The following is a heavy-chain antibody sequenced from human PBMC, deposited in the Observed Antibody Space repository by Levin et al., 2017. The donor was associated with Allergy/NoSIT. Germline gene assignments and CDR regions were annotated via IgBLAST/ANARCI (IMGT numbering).Heavy chain of an antibody. D-gene: IGHD6-13*01. J-gene: IGHJ3*02. CDR2: IYPGDSDT. CDR3: ARRSIAAAGIVDDAFDI. CDR1: GYSFTSYW. V-gene: IGHV5-51*01. Sequence: GESLKISCKGSGYSFTSYWIGWVRQMPGKGLEWMGIIYPGDSDTRYSPSFQGQVTISADKSISTAYLQWSSLKASDTAMYYCARRSIAAAGIVDDAFDIWGQGTMVTVSS.